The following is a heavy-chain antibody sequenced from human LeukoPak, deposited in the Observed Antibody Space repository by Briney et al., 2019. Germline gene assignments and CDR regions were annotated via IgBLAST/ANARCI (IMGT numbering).Heavy chain of an antibody. V-gene: IGHV1-46*01. Sequence: ASVKVSCKASGYTFTSYCMHWVRQAPGQGLEWMGIIKPTTGSTSYAQKFQGRVTMTRDTSTSTVYMELSSLRSEDTAVYYCARRADSSGDQYNWFDPWGQGTLVTVSS. J-gene: IGHJ5*02. CDR2: IKPTTGST. CDR3: ARRADSSGDQYNWFDP. CDR1: GYTFTSYC. D-gene: IGHD3-22*01.